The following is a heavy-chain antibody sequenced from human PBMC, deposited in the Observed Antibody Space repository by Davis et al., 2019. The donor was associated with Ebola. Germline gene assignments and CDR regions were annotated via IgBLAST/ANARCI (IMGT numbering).Heavy chain of an antibody. Sequence: GGSLRLSCAASEFTFRNYAMSWVRQAPGHGLEWVSGIGGSGTSTYYADSVKGRFTISRDNSKDSLYLQMNSLRAEDTAIYYCAKGSGERYCSSTRCYYVDSWGQGTLVTVSS. CDR1: EFTFRNYA. V-gene: IGHV3-23*01. CDR2: IGGSGTST. D-gene: IGHD2-2*01. CDR3: AKGSGERYCSSTRCYYVDS. J-gene: IGHJ4*02.